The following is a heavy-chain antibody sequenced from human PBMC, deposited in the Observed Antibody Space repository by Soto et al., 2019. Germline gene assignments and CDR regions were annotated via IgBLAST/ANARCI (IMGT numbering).Heavy chain of an antibody. V-gene: IGHV6-1*01. D-gene: IGHD1-26*01. CDR1: GDSVSSSSTA. CDR2: TYYRSKWFN. CDR3: ARGGYYTFDY. J-gene: IGHJ4*02. Sequence: SQTLSFSCAISGDSVSSSSTAWNWIRQSPSRGLEWLGRTYYRSKWFNDYPVSVKGRMTINPDTSKNQFSLQLNSVTPEDTAVYYCARGGYYTFDYWGQGTLVTVSS.